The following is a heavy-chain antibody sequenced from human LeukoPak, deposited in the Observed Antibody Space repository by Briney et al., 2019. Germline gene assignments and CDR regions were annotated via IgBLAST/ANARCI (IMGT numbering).Heavy chain of an antibody. D-gene: IGHD3-22*01. CDR2: ISGDGGST. Sequence: GGSLRLSCAASGFTFDDYAMHWVRQAPGKGLEWVSPISGDGGSTYYADSVKGRFTISRDNSKNSLYLQMNSLRTEDTALYYCAKELTMIVVGRRGSFDYWGQGTLVTVSS. J-gene: IGHJ4*02. V-gene: IGHV3-43*02. CDR3: AKELTMIVVGRRGSFDY. CDR1: GFTFDDYA.